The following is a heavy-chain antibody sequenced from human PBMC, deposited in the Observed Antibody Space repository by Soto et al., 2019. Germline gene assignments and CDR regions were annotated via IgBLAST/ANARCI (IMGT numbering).Heavy chain of an antibody. CDR1: GFTFSSYW. Sequence: GGSLRLSCAASGFTFSSYWMSWVRQAPGKGLEWVANIKQDGSEKYYVDSVKGRFTISRDNAKNSLYLQMNSLRAEDTAVYYCARSPNLNSADAFDIWGQGTMVTVSS. CDR2: IKQDGSEK. D-gene: IGHD7-27*01. V-gene: IGHV3-7*01. J-gene: IGHJ3*02. CDR3: ARSPNLNSADAFDI.